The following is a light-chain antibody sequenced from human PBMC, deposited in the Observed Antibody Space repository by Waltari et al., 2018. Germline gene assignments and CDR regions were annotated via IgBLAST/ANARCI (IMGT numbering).Light chain of an antibody. CDR3: QQSYSTPLT. J-gene: IGKJ3*01. Sequence: DIQMTQSPSSLSASVGDGVTITCRASQSFSSYLNWYQQKPGKAPKLLLYAASSLQSGVPSRFSGSGSGTDFTLTISSLQPEDFATYYCQQSYSTPLTFGPGTKVDIK. CDR2: AAS. CDR1: QSFSSY. V-gene: IGKV1-39*01.